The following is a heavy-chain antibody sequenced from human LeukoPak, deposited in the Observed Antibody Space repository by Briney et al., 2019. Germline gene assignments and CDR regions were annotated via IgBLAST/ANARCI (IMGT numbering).Heavy chain of an antibody. D-gene: IGHD3-10*01. CDR1: GYTFTSYG. CDR3: ARGALLLWFGELLNSEWYFDL. V-gene: IGHV1-18*04. Sequence: ASVKVSCKASGYTFTSYGISWVRQAPGQGLEWMGWISAYNGNTNYAQKLQGRVTMTTDTSTSTAYMELRSLRSDDTAVYYCARGALLLWFGELLNSEWYFDLWGRGTLVTVSS. J-gene: IGHJ2*01. CDR2: ISAYNGNT.